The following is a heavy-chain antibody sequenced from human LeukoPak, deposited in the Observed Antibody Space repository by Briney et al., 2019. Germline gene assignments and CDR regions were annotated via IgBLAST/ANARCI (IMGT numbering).Heavy chain of an antibody. CDR3: AWIYCSSSSCYATFDY. CDR2: ISAYNGNT. Sequence: ASVKVSCKASDYTFTSYGISWVRQAPGQGLEWMGWISAYNGNTNYAQKFQGRVTMTTDTSTSTAYMQLRSLRSDDTAVYYCAWIYCSSSSCYATFDYWGQGTLVTVSS. CDR1: DYTFTSYG. V-gene: IGHV1-18*01. J-gene: IGHJ4*02. D-gene: IGHD2-2*01.